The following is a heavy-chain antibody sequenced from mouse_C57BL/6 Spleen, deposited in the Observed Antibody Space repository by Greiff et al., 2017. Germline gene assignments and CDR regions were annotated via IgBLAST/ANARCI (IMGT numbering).Heavy chain of an antibody. CDR1: GYTFTSYW. J-gene: IGHJ3*01. CDR2: IDPSDSYT. CDR3: ARSYFYGIIVAWFSY. V-gene: IGHV1-69*01. Sequence: VQLQQPGAELVMPGASVKLSCKASGYTFTSYWMHWVKQRPGQGLEWIGEIDPSDSYTNYNQKFKGKSTLTVDKSSSTAYMQLSSLTSEDSAVYYCARSYFYGIIVAWFSYWGQGTLVTVSA. D-gene: IGHD1-1*01.